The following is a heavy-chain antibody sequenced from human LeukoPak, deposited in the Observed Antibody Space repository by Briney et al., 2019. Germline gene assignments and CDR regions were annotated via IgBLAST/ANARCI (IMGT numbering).Heavy chain of an antibody. J-gene: IGHJ5*02. CDR3: AHGIAAAVDWFDP. Sequence: EASVKVSCKASGYTFTSYYMHWVRQAPGQGLEWMGWINPNSGGTNYAQKFQGRVTMTRDTSISTAYMELSRLRSDDTAVYYCAHGIAAAVDWFDPWGQGTLVTVSS. CDR2: INPNSGGT. V-gene: IGHV1-2*02. CDR1: GYTFTSYY. D-gene: IGHD6-13*01.